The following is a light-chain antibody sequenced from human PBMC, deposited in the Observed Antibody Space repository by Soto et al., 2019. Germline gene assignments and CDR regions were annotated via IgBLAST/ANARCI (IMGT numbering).Light chain of an antibody. Sequence: QSALTQPPSASGSPGQSVTISCTGTNSDVCGYHSVSWYQQHPGKAPKLLIFEVSKRPPGVPDRFSGSKSGSTASLTVSGLQAEDEADYYCCSYAERSHFLFGGGTKLTVL. V-gene: IGLV2-8*01. CDR3: CSYAERSHFL. CDR2: EVS. CDR1: NSDVCGYHS. J-gene: IGLJ2*01.